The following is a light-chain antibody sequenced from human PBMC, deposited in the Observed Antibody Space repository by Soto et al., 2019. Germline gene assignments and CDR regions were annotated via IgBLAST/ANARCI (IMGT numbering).Light chain of an antibody. V-gene: IGLV1-40*01. CDR1: SSNIGAGYD. J-gene: IGLJ2*01. CDR3: QSYVIGLGVSVV. CDR2: GNT. Sequence: QPVLTQPPSVSGAPGQRVTISCTGSSSNIGAGYDVQWYQHLPGAAPRLLIFGNTNRPSGVPGRFSGSRPGTSAPLAISGLRAVDEADSSCQSYVIGLGVSVVFGGGTKVTVL.